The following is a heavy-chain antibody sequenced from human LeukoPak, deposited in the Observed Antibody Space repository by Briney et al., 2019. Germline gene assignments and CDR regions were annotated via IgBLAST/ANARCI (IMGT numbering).Heavy chain of an antibody. Sequence: GGSLRLSCTTSGFTFSSYHMSWVRQAPGKGLEWVSYISSSSNIKYYADSLKGRFSISRDNAKNSLFLQMNSLRDDDTAVYYCARDSGTTYALDIWGRETVVSVSS. CDR3: ARDSGTTYALDI. D-gene: IGHD3-10*01. CDR2: ISSSSNIK. V-gene: IGHV3-48*02. CDR1: GFTFSSYH. J-gene: IGHJ3*02.